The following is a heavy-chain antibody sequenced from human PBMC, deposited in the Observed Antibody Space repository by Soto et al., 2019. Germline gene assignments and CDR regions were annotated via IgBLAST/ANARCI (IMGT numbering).Heavy chain of an antibody. D-gene: IGHD3-10*01. CDR1: GFPFSSYA. J-gene: IGHJ3*02. V-gene: IGHV3-23*01. Sequence: EVQVLESGGGLAQPGGSPRLSCSASGFPFSSYAMSWVRQAPGKGLEWVSSISGGGASTEYADSVKGRFTISRDTSKNMVYLQMNNLRADDTAVYYCAKDRGYYFGSGSYYDAFAIWGQGTTVTVSS. CDR2: ISGGGAST. CDR3: AKDRGYYFGSGSYYDAFAI.